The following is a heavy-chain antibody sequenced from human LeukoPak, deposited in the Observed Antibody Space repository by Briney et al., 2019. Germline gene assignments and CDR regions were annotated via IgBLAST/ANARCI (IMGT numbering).Heavy chain of an antibody. V-gene: IGHV3-23*01. CDR2: ISGSGGST. Sequence: GGSLRLSCAASGFTFSSYAMSWVRQAPGKGLEWVSAISGSGGSTYYADSVKGRFTISRDNYKNTLYLQMNSLRAEDTAVYYCAKDLYGWGSPNWFDPWGQGTLVTVSS. J-gene: IGHJ5*02. D-gene: IGHD3-10*01. CDR3: AKDLYGWGSPNWFDP. CDR1: GFTFSSYA.